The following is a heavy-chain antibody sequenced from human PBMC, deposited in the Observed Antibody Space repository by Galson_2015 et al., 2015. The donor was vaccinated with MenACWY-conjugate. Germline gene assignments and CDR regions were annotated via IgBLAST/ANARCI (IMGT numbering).Heavy chain of an antibody. J-gene: IGHJ4*02. CDR3: GRVTWGSSKAFDY. CDR2: TYYGSKWYN. V-gene: IGHV6-1*01. CDR1: GDSVSSKSAA. Sequence: CAISGDSVSSKSAAWIWIRQSPSRGLEWLGRTYYGSKWYNDYAASVKGQITINPDTSKNQFSLQLNSVTPEDTAVYYCGRVTWGSSKAFDYWGQGTPVTVSS. D-gene: IGHD6-13*01.